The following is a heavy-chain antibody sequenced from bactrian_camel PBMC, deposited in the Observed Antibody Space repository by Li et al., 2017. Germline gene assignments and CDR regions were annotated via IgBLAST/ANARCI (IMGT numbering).Heavy chain of an antibody. J-gene: IGHJ7*01. V-gene: IGHV3S55*01. CDR2: IDSTGIT. Sequence: HVQLVESGGGSVQSGESLNLSCSISGYHAERHCLAWYRQVSGNEREWVAIIDSTGITDYSNSALDRFTISRDNAKTTLALQMNNLKPEDSAKYYCAATTCSTATSACRNMCTRVSGMDYWGKGTQVTVS. D-gene: IGHD4*01. CDR1: GYHAERHC.